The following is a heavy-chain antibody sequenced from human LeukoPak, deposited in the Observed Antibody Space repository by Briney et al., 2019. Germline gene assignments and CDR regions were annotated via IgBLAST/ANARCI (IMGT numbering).Heavy chain of an antibody. Sequence: GSLRLSCAASGFTFKNYWMRWVRQAPGKGLEWVANIKQDGSEKFYVDSVKGRFTISRDNAKNSLSLQMSSLRVEDTAVYYCTRKLSPPDYWGQGTLVTVSS. D-gene: IGHD4-23*01. CDR3: TRKLSPPDY. V-gene: IGHV3-7*01. CDR2: IKQDGSEK. J-gene: IGHJ4*02. CDR1: GFTFKNYW.